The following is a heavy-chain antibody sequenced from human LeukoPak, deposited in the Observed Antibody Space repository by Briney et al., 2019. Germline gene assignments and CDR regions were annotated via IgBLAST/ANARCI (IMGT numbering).Heavy chain of an antibody. D-gene: IGHD3-22*01. Sequence: SETLSLTCTVSSGSISPYYWSWIRQPPGKGLEWIGYIYYSGSTNYNPSLKSRVTISLDTSKNQFSLKLSSVTAADTAVYYCARSTWLLDKWGQGTLVTVSS. CDR3: ARSTWLLDK. V-gene: IGHV4-59*01. CDR1: SGSISPYY. J-gene: IGHJ4*02. CDR2: IYYSGST.